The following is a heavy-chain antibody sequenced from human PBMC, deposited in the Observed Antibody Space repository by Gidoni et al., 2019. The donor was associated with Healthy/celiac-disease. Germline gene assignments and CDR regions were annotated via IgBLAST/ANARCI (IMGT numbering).Heavy chain of an antibody. CDR2: SNPKSGGT. CDR1: GYTFTGYY. CDR3: ARGKGTYYFDY. J-gene: IGHJ4*02. D-gene: IGHD1-1*01. V-gene: IGHV1-2*02. Sequence: QVQLVQSGAEVKKPGASVKVSCKASGYTFTGYYMHWGRQAPGQGLEWMGWSNPKSGGTNYAQKFQGRVTMNRYTSISTAYMELSRLRSDDTAVYYCARGKGTYYFDYWGQGTLVTVSS.